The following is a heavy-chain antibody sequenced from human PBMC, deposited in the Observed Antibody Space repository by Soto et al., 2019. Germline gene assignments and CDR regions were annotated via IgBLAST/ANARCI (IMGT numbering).Heavy chain of an antibody. J-gene: IGHJ4*02. CDR2: ISGSGGST. V-gene: IGHV3-23*01. CDR1: GFTFSSYA. CDR3: SKTFGSYYVGVFDY. D-gene: IGHD1-26*01. Sequence: GGSLRLSCAASGFTFSSYAMSWVRQAPGKGLEWVSAISGSGGSTYYADSVKGRFITSRENTNNTMYLQMNSMRAEDTAVYYCSKTFGSYYVGVFDYWGQGTLVTVSS.